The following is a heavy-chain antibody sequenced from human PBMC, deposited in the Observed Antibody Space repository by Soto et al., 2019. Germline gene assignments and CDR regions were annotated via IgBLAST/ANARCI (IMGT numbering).Heavy chain of an antibody. V-gene: IGHV1-69*02. Sequence: QVQLVQSGSEVKKPGSSVRVSCKASGGTFSIYTISWVRQATGQGLEWMGRVIPFLDITSYAQRFQGRVTITADKSTTTAHMELSSLRSEDTAVYYCAMDSDNSNWPNFDSWGQGTLVTVS. J-gene: IGHJ4*02. CDR2: VIPFLDIT. CDR3: AMDSDNSNWPNFDS. D-gene: IGHD6-13*01. CDR1: GGTFSIYT.